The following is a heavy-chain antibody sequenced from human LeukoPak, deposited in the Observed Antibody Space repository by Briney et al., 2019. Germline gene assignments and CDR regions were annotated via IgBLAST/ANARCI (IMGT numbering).Heavy chain of an antibody. CDR3: ARAYDVWSGFSQYYFDY. Sequence: GESLKISCKGSGYSFTNYWIGWVRQMPGKGLEWMGIIYPADSDTTYSPSFQGQVTISVDKSISTAYLQWSSLKASDTAMYYCARAYDVWSGFSQYYFDYWGQGTQVTVSS. J-gene: IGHJ4*02. CDR1: GYSFTNYW. V-gene: IGHV5-51*01. CDR2: IYPADSDT. D-gene: IGHD3-3*01.